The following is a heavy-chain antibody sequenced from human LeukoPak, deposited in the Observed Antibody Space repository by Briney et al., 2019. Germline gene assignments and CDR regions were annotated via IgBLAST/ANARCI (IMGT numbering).Heavy chain of an antibody. CDR3: AREPRVGIAPEYYFDY. CDR1: GGSISSGGYY. Sequence: NPSETLSLTCTVSGGSISSGGYYWSWIRQHPGKGLEWIGYIYYSGSTYYNPSLKSRVTISVDTSKNQFSLKLSSVTAADTAVYYCAREPRVGIAPEYYFDYWGQGTLVTVCS. D-gene: IGHD6-13*01. CDR2: IYYSGST. J-gene: IGHJ4*02. V-gene: IGHV4-31*03.